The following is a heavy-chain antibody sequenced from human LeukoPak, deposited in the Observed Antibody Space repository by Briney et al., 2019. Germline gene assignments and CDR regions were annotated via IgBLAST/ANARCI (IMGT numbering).Heavy chain of an antibody. CDR1: GGTFSSYA. Sequence: SVKVSCKASGGTFSSYAISWVRQAPGQGLEWMGRIIPIFGTANYAQKFQGRVTITTDESTSTAYMELSSLRSEDTAVYYCARQSSHYYYDSSGNAFDIWGQGTMVTVSS. J-gene: IGHJ3*02. V-gene: IGHV1-69*05. CDR3: ARQSSHYYYDSSGNAFDI. D-gene: IGHD3-22*01. CDR2: IIPIFGTA.